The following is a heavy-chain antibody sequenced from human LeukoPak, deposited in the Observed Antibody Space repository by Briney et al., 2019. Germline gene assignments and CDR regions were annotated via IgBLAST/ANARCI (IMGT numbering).Heavy chain of an antibody. CDR3: TRDSGNYLGFDY. V-gene: IGHV3-74*01. J-gene: IGHJ4*02. CDR1: GFSFSNYL. Sequence: WGSLRLSCAASGFSFSNYLMHWVRQVPGKGLVWVSRINTDGSSTNYADSVKGRFTISRDNAKNTLYLQMNRLRAEDTAVYYCTRDSGNYLGFDYWGQGTLVTVSS. D-gene: IGHD1-26*01. CDR2: INTDGSST.